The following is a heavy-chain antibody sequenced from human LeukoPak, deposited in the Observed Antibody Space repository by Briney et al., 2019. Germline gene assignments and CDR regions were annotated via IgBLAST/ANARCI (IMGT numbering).Heavy chain of an antibody. D-gene: IGHD6-6*01. J-gene: IGHJ4*02. CDR2: ISSSSSYI. CDR1: GFTFSSYS. V-gene: IGHV3-21*01. CDR3: ARTYSSLRGTFDY. Sequence: GGSLRLSCAASGFTFSSYSMNWVRQAPGKGLEWVSSISSSSSYIYYADSVKGRFTISRDNAKNSLYLQMNSLRAEDTAVYYCARTYSSLRGTFDYWGQGTLVIVSS.